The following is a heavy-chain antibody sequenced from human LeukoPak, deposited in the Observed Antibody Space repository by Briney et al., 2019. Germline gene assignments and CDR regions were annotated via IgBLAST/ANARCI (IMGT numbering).Heavy chain of an antibody. Sequence: GGSLRLSXAASGFTFSSYGMHWVCQAPGKGLEWVAFIRYDGSNKYYADSVKGRFTISRDNSKNTLYLQMNSLRAEDTAVYYCAKDRSPVATISFDYWGQGTLVTVSS. J-gene: IGHJ4*02. CDR3: AKDRSPVATISFDY. D-gene: IGHD5-12*01. CDR1: GFTFSSYG. CDR2: IRYDGSNK. V-gene: IGHV3-30*02.